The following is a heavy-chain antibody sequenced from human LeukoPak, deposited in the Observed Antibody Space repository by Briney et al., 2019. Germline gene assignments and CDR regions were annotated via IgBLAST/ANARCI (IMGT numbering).Heavy chain of an antibody. CDR3: ARAQAVAGTGGFDP. CDR2: VNSDGSRT. J-gene: IGHJ5*02. CDR1: GFTFNNYW. Sequence: GGSLRLSCAASGFTFNNYWMHWVRQAPGKGLVWVSRVNSDGSRTSYADSVKGRFTISRDNAKNTVYLQMKSLRDDDTAVYYCARAQAVAGTGGFDPWGQGTLVTVSS. V-gene: IGHV3-74*01. D-gene: IGHD6-19*01.